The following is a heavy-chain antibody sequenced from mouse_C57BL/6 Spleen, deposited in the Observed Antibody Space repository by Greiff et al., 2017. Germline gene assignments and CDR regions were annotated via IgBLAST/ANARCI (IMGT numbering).Heavy chain of an antibody. CDR2: IHPNSGST. J-gene: IGHJ2*01. CDR3: ARLTDYCSPFDY. Sequence: VQLQQPGAELVKPGASVKLSCKASGYTFTSYWMHWVKQRPGQGLEWIGMIHPNSGSTNYNEKFKSKATLTVDKSSSTAYMQLSSLTSEDSAVYYCARLTDYCSPFDYWGQGTTLTVSS. D-gene: IGHD2-4*01. CDR1: GYTFTSYW. V-gene: IGHV1-64*01.